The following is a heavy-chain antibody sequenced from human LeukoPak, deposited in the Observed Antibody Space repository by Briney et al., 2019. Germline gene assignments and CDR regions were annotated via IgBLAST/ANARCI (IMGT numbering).Heavy chain of an antibody. V-gene: IGHV4-34*01. Sequence: PSETLSLTCAVSGGSFSGYYWTWIRQPPGKGLEWIGEINHSGSANYNPSLMSRVTISLDTSKNHFSLNLSSVTAADTAVYYCARGGSYFDSWGQGTLVTVSS. D-gene: IGHD1-26*01. CDR3: ARGGSYFDS. CDR2: INHSGSA. CDR1: GGSFSGYY. J-gene: IGHJ4*02.